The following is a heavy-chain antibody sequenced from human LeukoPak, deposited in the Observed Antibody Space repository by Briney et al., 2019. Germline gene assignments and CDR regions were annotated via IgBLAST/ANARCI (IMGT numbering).Heavy chain of an antibody. J-gene: IGHJ4*02. CDR1: GFTFSSYW. V-gene: IGHV3-7*01. D-gene: IGHD4-17*01. CDR3: ARMRDYGDYELDY. Sequence: GGSLRLSCAASGFTFSSYWMSWVRQAPGKGLEWVANIKQDGSEKYYVDSVKGRFTIFRDNAKNSLYLQMNSLRAEDTAVYYCARMRDYGDYELDYWGQGTLVTVSS. CDR2: IKQDGSEK.